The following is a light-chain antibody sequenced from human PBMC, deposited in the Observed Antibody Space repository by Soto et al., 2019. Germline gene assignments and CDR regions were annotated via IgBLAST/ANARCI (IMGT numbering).Light chain of an antibody. J-gene: IGKJ2*01. V-gene: IGKV3-15*01. Sequence: EIVMTQSPATLSVSPGERATLSCRASQSVSSNLAWYQQKPGQAPRLLIYGASTMATGLPARFSGSGSGTELTLTISSLQSEDFAVYYCQQYNNWPMYTFGQGTKLEIK. CDR1: QSVSSN. CDR2: GAS. CDR3: QQYNNWPMYT.